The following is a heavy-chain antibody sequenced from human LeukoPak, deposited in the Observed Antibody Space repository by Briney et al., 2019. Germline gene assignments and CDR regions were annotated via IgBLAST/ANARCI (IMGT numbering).Heavy chain of an antibody. V-gene: IGHV4-59*01. J-gene: IGHJ6*02. Sequence: KPSETLSLTCTVSGGSISSYYWSWIRQPPGKGLEWIGYIYYSGSTNYNPSLKSRVTISVDTSKNQFSLKLSSVTAADTAVYYCARDLMVRGVIISEGYGYYYGMDVWGQGTTVTVSS. CDR1: GGSISSYY. CDR2: IYYSGST. D-gene: IGHD3-10*01. CDR3: ARDLMVRGVIISEGYGYYYGMDV.